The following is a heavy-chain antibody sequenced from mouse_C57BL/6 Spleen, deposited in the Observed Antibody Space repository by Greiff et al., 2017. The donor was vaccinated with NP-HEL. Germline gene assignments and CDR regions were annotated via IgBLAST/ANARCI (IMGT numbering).Heavy chain of an antibody. V-gene: IGHV3-6*01. D-gene: IGHD1-1*01. CDR2: ISYDGSN. CDR3: ARGTTVVATRDFEV. CDR1: GYSITSGYY. Sequence: EVQLQESGPGLVKPSQSLSLTCSVTGYSITSGYYWNWIRQFPGNKLEWMGYISYDGSNNYNPSLKNRISITRDTSKNQFFLKLNSVTTEDSATYYGARGTTVVATRDFEVWGTGTTVTVAS. J-gene: IGHJ1*03.